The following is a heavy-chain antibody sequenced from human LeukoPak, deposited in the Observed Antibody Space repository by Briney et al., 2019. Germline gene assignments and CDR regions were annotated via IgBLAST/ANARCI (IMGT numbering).Heavy chain of an antibody. CDR1: GFTFSSYA. V-gene: IGHV3-23*01. CDR3: AKDYQGTVFGVLTLGSYFDY. J-gene: IGHJ4*02. CDR2: ISGSGGST. Sequence: GGSLRLSCAASGFTFSSYAMSWVRQAPGKGLEWVSIISGSGGSTYYADSVKGRFTISRDNSKNTLYLQVNSLRAEDTAIYYCAKDYQGTVFGVLTLGSYFDYWGQGTLVTVSS. D-gene: IGHD3-3*01.